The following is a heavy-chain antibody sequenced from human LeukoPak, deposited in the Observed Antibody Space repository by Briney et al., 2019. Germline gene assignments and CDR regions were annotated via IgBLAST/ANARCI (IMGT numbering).Heavy chain of an antibody. D-gene: IGHD2-2*02. CDR1: GGSISSGGYS. CDR3: ARADTRRWAFDI. CDR2: IYHSGST. Sequence: SGTLSLTCAVSGGSISSGGYSWSWIRQPPGKGLEWIGYIYHSGSTYYNPSLKSRVTISVDRSKNQFSLKLSSVTAADTAVYYCARADTRRWAFDIWGQGTMVTVSS. V-gene: IGHV4-30-2*01. J-gene: IGHJ3*02.